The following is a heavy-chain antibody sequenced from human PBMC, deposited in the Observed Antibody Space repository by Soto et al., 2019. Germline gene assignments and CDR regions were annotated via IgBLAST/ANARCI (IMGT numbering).Heavy chain of an antibody. J-gene: IGHJ5*02. CDR2: ISGSGGST. D-gene: IGHD2-21*01. Sequence: PGGSLRLSCAASGFTFSSYAMSWVRQAPGKGLEWVSAISGSGGSTNYNPSLKSRVTISVDTSKNQFSLKLSSVTAADTAVYYCARQKSYSTSKFPLENNWFDPWGQGTLVTVSS. CDR3: ARQKSYSTSKFPLENNWFDP. CDR1: GFTFSSYA. V-gene: IGHV3-23*02.